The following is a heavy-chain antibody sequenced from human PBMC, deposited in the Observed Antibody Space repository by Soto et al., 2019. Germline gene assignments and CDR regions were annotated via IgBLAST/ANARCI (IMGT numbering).Heavy chain of an antibody. J-gene: IGHJ3*02. CDR1: GGSFSGYY. Sequence: QVQLQQWGAGLLKPSETLSLTCAVYGGSFSGYYWSWIRQPPGKGLEWIGGINHSGSTNYNPSLKSRVTISVDTSKNQFSLKLSSVTAADSAVYYCANRWQDAFDIWGQGTMVTVSS. CDR3: ANRWQDAFDI. V-gene: IGHV4-34*01. CDR2: INHSGST.